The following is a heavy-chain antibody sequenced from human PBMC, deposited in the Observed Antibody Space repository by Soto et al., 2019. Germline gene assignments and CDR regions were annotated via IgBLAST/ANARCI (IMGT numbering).Heavy chain of an antibody. Sequence: GESLKISCQGSGYSFTSYWIGWVRQMPGKGLEWMGIIYPGNSDTRYSPSFQGQVTISADKSVRTAYLQWSSLKASDTAIYYCARRVDASDVWGQGTMVTVSS. J-gene: IGHJ3*01. CDR2: IYPGNSDT. V-gene: IGHV5-51*01. CDR1: GYSFTSYW. CDR3: ARRVDASDV.